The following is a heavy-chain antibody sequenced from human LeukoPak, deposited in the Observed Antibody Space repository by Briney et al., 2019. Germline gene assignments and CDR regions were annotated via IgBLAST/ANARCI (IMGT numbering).Heavy chain of an antibody. Sequence: GGSLRLSCAASGFTFSSYWMNWVRQAPGKGLEWVTSISSSSSYIYYADSVKGRFTISRDNAKNSLYLQMNSLRAEDTAVYYCARGGGRYSYGYNYWGQGTLVTVSS. CDR1: GFTFSSYW. CDR2: ISSSSSYI. D-gene: IGHD5-18*01. V-gene: IGHV3-21*01. J-gene: IGHJ4*02. CDR3: ARGGGRYSYGYNY.